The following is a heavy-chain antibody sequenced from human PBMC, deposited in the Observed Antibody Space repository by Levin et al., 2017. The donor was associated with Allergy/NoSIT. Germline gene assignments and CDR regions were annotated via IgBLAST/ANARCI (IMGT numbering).Heavy chain of an antibody. D-gene: IGHD1-1*01. CDR3: ARDTGGFAFDL. CDR2: ITHSGRT. J-gene: IGHJ3*01. CDR1: GGSISIFY. V-gene: IGHV4-59*01. Sequence: SETLSLTCTVSGGSISIFYWSLIRQPPGKGLEWIGYITHSGRTNYNPSLKSRLTLSLDTSKNQFSLKLTFATAADTAVYYCARDTGGFAFDLWGQGTLVTVSS.